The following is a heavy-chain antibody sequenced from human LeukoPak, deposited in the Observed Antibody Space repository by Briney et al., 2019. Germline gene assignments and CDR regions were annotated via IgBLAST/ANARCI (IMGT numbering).Heavy chain of an antibody. J-gene: IGHJ6*03. CDR2: IYSGGST. V-gene: IGHV3-66*02. Sequence: GGSLRLSCAASGFTVSSNYMSWVRQAPGKGLEWVSVIYSGGSTYYADSVKGRFTISRDNSKDTLYLQMNSLRAEDTAVYYCAGLVAPAAKSYYYYMDVWGKGTTVTVSS. D-gene: IGHD2-2*01. CDR3: AGLVAPAAKSYYYYMDV. CDR1: GFTVSSNY.